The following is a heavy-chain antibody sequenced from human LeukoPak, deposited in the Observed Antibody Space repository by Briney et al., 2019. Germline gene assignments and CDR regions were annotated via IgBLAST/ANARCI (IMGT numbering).Heavy chain of an antibody. V-gene: IGHV3-23*01. CDR1: GFTFSSYG. CDR3: AKDSKIVGATFRSYHYMDV. J-gene: IGHJ6*03. CDR2: IRGSGDRT. D-gene: IGHD1-26*01. Sequence: GGSLRLSCAASGFTFSSYGMHWVRQAPGKGLEWVSAIRGSGDRTHYADSVKGRFTISRDNSKNTLYLQMNSLRAEDTAVYYCAKDSKIVGATFRSYHYMDVWGKGTAVTVSS.